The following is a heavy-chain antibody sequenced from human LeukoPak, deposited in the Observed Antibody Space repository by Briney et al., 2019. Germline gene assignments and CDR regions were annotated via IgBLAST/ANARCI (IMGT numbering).Heavy chain of an antibody. CDR1: GGSISSGGYY. J-gene: IGHJ3*02. CDR2: IYYSGST. V-gene: IGHV4-31*03. Sequence: SETLSLTCTVSGGSISSGGYYWSWVRQHTGKGLEWIGYIYYSGSTYHNPSLKSRVTISVDTSKNQFSLKLSSVTAADTAVYYCARGSCSSTSCYAFDIWGQGTMVTVSS. CDR3: ARGSCSSTSCYAFDI. D-gene: IGHD2-2*01.